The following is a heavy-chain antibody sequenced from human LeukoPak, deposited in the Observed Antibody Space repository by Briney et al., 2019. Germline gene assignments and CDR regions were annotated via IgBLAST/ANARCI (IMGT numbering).Heavy chain of an antibody. CDR3: AKGTAMIYYFDW. V-gene: IGHV1-2*02. Sequence: ASVKVSCKASGYTFTTYYIHWVRQAPGQGLEWMGWVNPNSGDTNYAQKFQGRVTMTRDTSISTAYMELSRLRSDDTAVYYCAKGTAMIYYFDWWGQGTLVTVSS. CDR2: VNPNSGDT. D-gene: IGHD3/OR15-3a*01. CDR1: GYTFTTYY. J-gene: IGHJ4*02.